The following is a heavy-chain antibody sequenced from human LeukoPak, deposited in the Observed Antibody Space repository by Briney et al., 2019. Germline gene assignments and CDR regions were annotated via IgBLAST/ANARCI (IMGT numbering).Heavy chain of an antibody. CDR2: IYYSGST. J-gene: IGHJ3*02. Sequence: SQTLSLTCTVSGGSISSGGYYWSWIRQHPGKGLEWIGYIYYSGSTYYNPSLKSRVTISVDTSKNQLSLKLSSVTAADTAVYYCARVPGWYYDSSSYYPDGFDIWGQGTMVTVSS. V-gene: IGHV4-31*03. CDR3: ARVPGWYYDSSSYYPDGFDI. CDR1: GGSISSGGYY. D-gene: IGHD3-22*01.